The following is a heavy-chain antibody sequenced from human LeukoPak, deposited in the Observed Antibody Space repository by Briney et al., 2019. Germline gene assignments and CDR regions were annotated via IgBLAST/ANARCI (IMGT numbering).Heavy chain of an antibody. Sequence: PSETLSLTCTVFGGSISSSTYYWGWIRQPPGKGLDWIGSISYSGSTYYNPSLKSRVTISVDTSKNQFSLKLSSVTAADTAVYYCARRTTGTHADAFDIWGQGTVVTVPS. CDR2: ISYSGST. J-gene: IGHJ3*02. V-gene: IGHV4-39*01. CDR3: ARRTTGTHADAFDI. CDR1: GGSISSSTYY. D-gene: IGHD1-1*01.